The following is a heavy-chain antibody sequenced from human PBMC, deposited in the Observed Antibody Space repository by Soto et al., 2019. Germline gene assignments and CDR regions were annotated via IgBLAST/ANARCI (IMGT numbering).Heavy chain of an antibody. V-gene: IGHV3-30*14. CDR1: GFTFGAYT. Sequence: QMQLVESGGGVVQPGRSLRLSCAASGFTFGAYTMHWVRQAPGKGLEWVAVISYDGNSEHYTDTVKGRFTVSRDNSKSTMYLQMNSLRAEDTAVYYCARDGYSGRSDGFDVWGQGTMVTVSS. CDR3: ARDGYSGRSDGFDV. J-gene: IGHJ3*01. D-gene: IGHD1-26*01. CDR2: ISYDGNSE.